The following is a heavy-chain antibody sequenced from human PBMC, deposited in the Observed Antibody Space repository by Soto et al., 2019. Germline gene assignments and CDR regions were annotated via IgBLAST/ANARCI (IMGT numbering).Heavy chain of an antibody. Sequence: LSLTCTVSGASISSGDYFWSWIRHSPGKGLEWIGYIYDSGSSYYNPSLKSRVTMSVDTSKNQFSLKLRSVTAADTAVYYCAREKGYISGPKNFDYWGQGTLVTVSS. V-gene: IGHV4-30-4*01. D-gene: IGHD5-12*01. J-gene: IGHJ4*02. CDR1: GASISSGDYF. CDR2: IYDSGSS. CDR3: AREKGYISGPKNFDY.